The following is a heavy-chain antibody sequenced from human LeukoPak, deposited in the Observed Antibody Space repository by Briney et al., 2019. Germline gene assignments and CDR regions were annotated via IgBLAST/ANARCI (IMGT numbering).Heavy chain of an antibody. CDR1: GFTFSSYS. CDR3: ARDRAYYYGSGSYPRWFDP. CDR2: ISRIISTI. D-gene: IGHD3-10*01. J-gene: IGHJ5*02. Sequence: GGSLRLSCAASGFTFSSYSMNWVRQAPGKGLEGVSYISRIISTIYYADSVKGRFTISRDNAKNSLYLQMNSLRAEDTAVYYCARDRAYYYGSGSYPRWFDPWGQGTLVTVSS. V-gene: IGHV3-48*01.